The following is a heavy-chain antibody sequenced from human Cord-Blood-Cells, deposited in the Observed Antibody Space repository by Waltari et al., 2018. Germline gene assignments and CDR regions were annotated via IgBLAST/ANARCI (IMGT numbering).Heavy chain of an antibody. CDR1: GGSISSGDYY. V-gene: IGHV4-30-4*08. J-gene: IGHJ6*03. CDR2: IYYSGST. CDR3: ARVGCSGGSCYYYYYYYMDV. Sequence: QVQLQESGPGLVKPSQTLSLTCTVSGGSISSGDYYWRWIRPPPGKGLEWIGYIYYSGSTYYNPSLKSRVTISVDTSKNQFSLKLSSVTAADTAVYYCARVGCSGGSCYYYYYYYMDVWGKGTTVTVSS. D-gene: IGHD2-15*01.